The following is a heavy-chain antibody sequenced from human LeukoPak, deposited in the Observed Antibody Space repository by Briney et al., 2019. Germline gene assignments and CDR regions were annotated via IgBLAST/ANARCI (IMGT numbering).Heavy chain of an antibody. J-gene: IGHJ6*03. D-gene: IGHD1-26*01. Sequence: SETLSLTCTVSGGSISRSGYFWGWIRQPPGKGLEWIGSIYYSGTTDHNPSLKSRVTMSVDTSKNQFSLKLSSVTAADTAVYYCLGTTPYYYYYYMDVWGKGTTVTVSS. V-gene: IGHV4-39*07. CDR1: GGSISRSGYF. CDR2: IYYSGTT. CDR3: LGTTPYYYYYYMDV.